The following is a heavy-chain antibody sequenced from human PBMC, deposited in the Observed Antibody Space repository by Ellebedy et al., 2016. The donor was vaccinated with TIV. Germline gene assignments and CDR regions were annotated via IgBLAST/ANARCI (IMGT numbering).Heavy chain of an antibody. Sequence: GSLRLXXTVSGGSISNYYWTWIRQPPGKGLEWIGYIYSSGSTNYNPSLKSRVTISVDTSKNQFSLKLNSVTAADTAVYYCARKRDGSYIDYWGQGTLVTVSS. V-gene: IGHV4-59*01. CDR2: IYSSGST. CDR1: GGSISNYY. D-gene: IGHD2-15*01. J-gene: IGHJ4*02. CDR3: ARKRDGSYIDY.